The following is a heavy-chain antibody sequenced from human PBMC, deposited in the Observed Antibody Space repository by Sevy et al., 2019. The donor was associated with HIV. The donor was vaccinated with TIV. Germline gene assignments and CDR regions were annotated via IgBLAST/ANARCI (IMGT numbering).Heavy chain of an antibody. Sequence: SETLSLTCTVSGGSISSGTYYWSWIRQFPGKGLEWIGYIYYSGGTYYNPSLKSRVTISVDTSKNQFSLKVSSVTAADTAVYYCARESYGSVSYYFDYWGQGTLVTVSS. CDR3: ARESYGSVSYYFDY. CDR2: IYYSGGT. J-gene: IGHJ4*02. CDR1: GGSISSGTYY. D-gene: IGHD3-10*01. V-gene: IGHV4-31*03.